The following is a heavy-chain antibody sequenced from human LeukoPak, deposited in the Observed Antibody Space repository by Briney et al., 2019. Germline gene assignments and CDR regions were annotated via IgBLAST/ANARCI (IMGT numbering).Heavy chain of an antibody. CDR2: IYYSGST. D-gene: IGHD3-16*01. CDR3: ARQGGAPDHDAFDI. CDR1: GGSISSSSHY. Sequence: SETLSLTWTVSGGSISSSSHYWGWIRQPSGKGQEWIGSIYYSGSTYYNPSLKSRVTISVDTSKNQFSLKLSSVTAADTAVYYCARQGGAPDHDAFDIWGQGTMVTVSS. J-gene: IGHJ3*02. V-gene: IGHV4-39*01.